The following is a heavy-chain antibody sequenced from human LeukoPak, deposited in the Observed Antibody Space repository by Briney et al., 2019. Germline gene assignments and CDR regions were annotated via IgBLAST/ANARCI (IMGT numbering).Heavy chain of an antibody. J-gene: IGHJ4*02. CDR3: ARGYSGYDFFPFDY. CDR2: ISSSSSTI. Sequence: PGGSLRLSCAASGFTFSSYSMNWVRQAPGKGLEWVSYISSSSSTIYYADSVKGRFTISRDNAKNSLYLQMNSLRAEDTAVYYCARGYSGYDFFPFDYWGQGTLVTVSS. D-gene: IGHD5-12*01. V-gene: IGHV3-48*04. CDR1: GFTFSSYS.